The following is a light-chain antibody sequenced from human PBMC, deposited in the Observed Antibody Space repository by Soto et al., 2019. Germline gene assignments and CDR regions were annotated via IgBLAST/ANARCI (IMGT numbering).Light chain of an antibody. J-gene: IGKJ4*01. V-gene: IGKV1-5*01. CDR1: QSISSW. Sequence: DIQMTQSPSTLSASVGDRVTITCRASQSISSWLAWYQQKPGKAPKLLIFDASSLESGVPSRFSGSGSGTEFTLTISSLQPDDFATYYCQQYNSYSLTFGGGTRVEIK. CDR2: DAS. CDR3: QQYNSYSLT.